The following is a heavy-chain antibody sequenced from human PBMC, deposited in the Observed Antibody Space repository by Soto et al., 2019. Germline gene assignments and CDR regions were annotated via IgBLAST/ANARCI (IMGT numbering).Heavy chain of an antibody. J-gene: IGHJ4*02. D-gene: IGHD3-9*01. Sequence: QITLKGTGPTLVQPTQTLTLTCTFAGFSLRTTGVGVGWIRQPPGKAPEWLALIYWDDDKRYSTSLGSRLTITKDTSKNQVVLTMTNMDPVDTATYYCAHSMMFYDILTTFFDYWGQGTLVTVTA. CDR3: AHSMMFYDILTTFFDY. CDR2: IYWDDDK. CDR1: GFSLRTTGVG. V-gene: IGHV2-5*02.